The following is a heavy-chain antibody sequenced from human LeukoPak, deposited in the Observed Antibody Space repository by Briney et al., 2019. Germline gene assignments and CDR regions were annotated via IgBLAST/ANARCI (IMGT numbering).Heavy chain of an antibody. V-gene: IGHV3-21*01. D-gene: IGHD4-17*01. J-gene: IGHJ6*02. Sequence: PGGSLRLSCAASGFTFSSYSMTWVRQAPGKGLEWVSSISSSSSYIYYADSVKGRFTISRDNAKNSLYLQMNSLRAEDTAVYYCARVPSLTTVTTIYGMDVWAKGPRSPSP. CDR3: ARVPSLTTVTTIYGMDV. CDR2: ISSSSSYI. CDR1: GFTFSSYS.